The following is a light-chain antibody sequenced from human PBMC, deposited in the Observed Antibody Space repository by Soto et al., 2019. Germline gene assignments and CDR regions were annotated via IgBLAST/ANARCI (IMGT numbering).Light chain of an antibody. J-gene: IGKJ1*01. V-gene: IGKV3-15*01. CDR2: GAS. Sequence: MMMTQSPATLSVSPGERVTLSCRTSHSVNSHVAWYQQKPGQAPRLLLYGASTRATGIPVRFSGSGFGTEFTLTISSLQSEDFATYYCQQSYNTPRTFGQGTKVESK. CDR3: QQSYNTPRT. CDR1: HSVNSH.